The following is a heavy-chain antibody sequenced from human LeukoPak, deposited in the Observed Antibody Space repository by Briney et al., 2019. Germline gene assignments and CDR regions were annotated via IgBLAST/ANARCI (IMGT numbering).Heavy chain of an antibody. D-gene: IGHD4-17*01. Sequence: GASVKVSFKASGYTFTGYYMHWVRPAPGQGLEWMGRINPNSGGTNYAQKFQGRVTMTRDTSISTAYMVLSRLRSDDTAVYYCARDPFPTVTVYYYYYMDVWGKGTTVTVSS. CDR3: ARDPFPTVTVYYYYYMDV. CDR1: GYTFTGYY. J-gene: IGHJ6*03. CDR2: INPNSGGT. V-gene: IGHV1-2*06.